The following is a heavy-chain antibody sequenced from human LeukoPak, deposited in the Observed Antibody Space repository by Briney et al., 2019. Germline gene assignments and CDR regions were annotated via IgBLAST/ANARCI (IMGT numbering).Heavy chain of an antibody. CDR2: ISYDGSNK. D-gene: IGHD5-18*01. Sequence: SLRLSCAASGFTFSSYAMHWVRQAPGKGLEWVAVISYDGSNKYYADSVKGRFTISRDNSMNTLYLQMNSLRAEDTAVYYCARTVDTAMVTIDYWGQGTLVTVSS. V-gene: IGHV3-30-3*01. CDR1: GFTFSSYA. CDR3: ARTVDTAMVTIDY. J-gene: IGHJ4*02.